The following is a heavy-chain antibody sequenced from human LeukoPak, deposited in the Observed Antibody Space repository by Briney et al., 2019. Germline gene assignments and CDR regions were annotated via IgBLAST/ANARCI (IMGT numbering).Heavy chain of an antibody. V-gene: IGHV1-3*01. CDR1: GYSFTSYD. J-gene: IGHJ6*03. D-gene: IGHD6-6*01. Sequence: ASVKVSCKASGYSFTSYDIHWVRQAPGQRLEWMGWINAGNGNTKYLQKLQGRVTITRDTSASTAYMELRSLRSDDTAVYYCARTGGGGSIAARLHYYYMDVWGKGTTVTVSS. CDR2: INAGNGNT. CDR3: ARTGGGGSIAARLHYYYMDV.